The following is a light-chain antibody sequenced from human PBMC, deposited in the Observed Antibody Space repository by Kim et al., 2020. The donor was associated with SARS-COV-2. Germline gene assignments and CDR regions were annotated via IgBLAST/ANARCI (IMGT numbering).Light chain of an antibody. V-gene: IGKV3-15*01. Sequence: EIVMTQSPATLSVSPGERATLSCRASQSFTSKLAWFQQKPGRAPRLLIYDTSTRATGIPARFSGSGSGTEFTLTISSLQSEDFAVYYCQQYYSWPLTFGGGTKVAI. CDR2: DTS. J-gene: IGKJ4*01. CDR1: QSFTSK. CDR3: QQYYSWPLT.